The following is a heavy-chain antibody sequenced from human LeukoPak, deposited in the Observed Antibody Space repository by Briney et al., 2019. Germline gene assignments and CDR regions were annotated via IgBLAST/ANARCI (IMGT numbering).Heavy chain of an antibody. CDR1: GFTLGSYW. Sequence: GGSLRLSRAASGFTLGSYWMTWVRQAPGKGLEWVANIEKDGGEKYYVDSVKGRFTISRDNAENSLYLQMNSLRAEDTAVYYCARNLWFGEKRGLDYWGQGTLVTVSS. J-gene: IGHJ4*02. CDR2: IEKDGGEK. V-gene: IGHV3-7*04. D-gene: IGHD3-10*01. CDR3: ARNLWFGEKRGLDY.